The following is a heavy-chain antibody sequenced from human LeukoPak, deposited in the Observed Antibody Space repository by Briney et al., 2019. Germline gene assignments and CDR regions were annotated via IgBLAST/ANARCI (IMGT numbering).Heavy chain of an antibody. J-gene: IGHJ4*02. CDR1: ASGLTFSSHS. D-gene: IGHD1-20*01. Sequence: GGSLRLSCAASASGLTFSSHSMNWVRQAPGKGLEWISYIHSSGNYIFYEASVEGRFTVSRDNARNSLYLQMNSLRAEDTAIYYCAREYNSRATFDYWGQGTLVAVSS. CDR3: AREYNSRATFDY. CDR2: IHSSGNYI. V-gene: IGHV3-21*05.